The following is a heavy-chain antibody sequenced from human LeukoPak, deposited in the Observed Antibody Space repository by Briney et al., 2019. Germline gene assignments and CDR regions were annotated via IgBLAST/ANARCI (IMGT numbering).Heavy chain of an antibody. Sequence: AASVKVSCKASGYTFTRFGISWVRQAPGQGLEWMGWINPNSGGTNYAQKFQGRVTMTRDTSISTAYMELSRLRSDDTAVYYCARGGIAALDFQHWGQGTLDTVSS. CDR1: GYTFTRFG. D-gene: IGHD6-13*01. CDR3: ARGGIAALDFQH. V-gene: IGHV1-2*02. CDR2: INPNSGGT. J-gene: IGHJ1*01.